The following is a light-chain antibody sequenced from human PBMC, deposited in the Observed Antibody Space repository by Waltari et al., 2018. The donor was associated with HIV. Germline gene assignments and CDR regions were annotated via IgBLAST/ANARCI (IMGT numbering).Light chain of an antibody. J-gene: IGKJ2*01. V-gene: IGKV3-15*01. CDR2: EAA. Sequence: EIVMTQSPPTLSVSQGQRVTLSCRASQSLSAKVAWYQQRPGQAPRLRIYEAATRPAGIPARFSGSGSGTAFTLTISSLQSEDFATYCCQQYDDGPRGITFGQGTMLEIK. CDR3: QQYDDGPRGIT. CDR1: QSLSAK.